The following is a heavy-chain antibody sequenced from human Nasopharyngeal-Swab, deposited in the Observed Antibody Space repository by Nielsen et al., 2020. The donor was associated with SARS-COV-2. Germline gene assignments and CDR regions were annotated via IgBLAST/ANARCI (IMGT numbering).Heavy chain of an antibody. J-gene: IGHJ6*02. D-gene: IGHD5-12*01. CDR2: ISYGGGDE. V-gene: IGHV3-30*04. CDR3: AKDRDSGDDSGEYYHYYGMDV. Sequence: GESLKISCAASGFTFSSYAMSWVRQAPGKGLEWVSVISYGGGDEHYADSVKGRFTISRDNSKNTLDLQMNSLRAEDTAMYYCAKDRDSGDDSGEYYHYYGMDVWGQGTSVTVS. CDR1: GFTFSSYA.